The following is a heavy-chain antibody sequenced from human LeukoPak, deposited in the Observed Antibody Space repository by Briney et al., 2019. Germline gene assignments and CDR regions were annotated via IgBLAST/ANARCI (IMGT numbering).Heavy chain of an antibody. CDR3: ATQPGGTTFYGMDV. D-gene: IGHD1-7*01. V-gene: IGHV1-24*01. CDR1: GYTLTELS. Sequence: ASVKVSCKVSGYTLTELSMDWVRQAPGKGLEWMGGFDPEDGETIYAQKFQGRVTMTEDTSTDTAYMELSSLRSEDTAVYYCATQPGGTTFYGMDVWGQGTTVTVSS. CDR2: FDPEDGET. J-gene: IGHJ6*02.